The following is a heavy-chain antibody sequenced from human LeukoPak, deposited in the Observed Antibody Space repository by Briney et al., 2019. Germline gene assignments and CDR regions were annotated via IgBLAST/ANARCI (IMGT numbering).Heavy chain of an antibody. Sequence: RAGGSLRLSCAASGFTFSSYWMNWVRQVPGKGLVWVSRIASDGNNRDYADSVKGRFTISRDNAKNALYLQMNSLRDEDTAVYYCARARGYCSSTSCFHFDDWGQGTLVTVSS. J-gene: IGHJ4*02. CDR2: IASDGNNR. CDR3: ARARGYCSSTSCFHFDD. D-gene: IGHD2-2*01. CDR1: GFTFSSYW. V-gene: IGHV3-74*01.